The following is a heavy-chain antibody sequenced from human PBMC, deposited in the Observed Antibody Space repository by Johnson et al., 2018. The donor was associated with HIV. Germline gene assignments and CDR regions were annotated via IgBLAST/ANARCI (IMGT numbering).Heavy chain of an antibody. CDR3: ARVCSGGSCYEEKSPDAFDI. CDR2: ISYDGSKK. D-gene: IGHD2-15*01. Sequence: QVQLVESGGGVVQPGRSLRLSCVASGFIFSNFAMHWVRQAPGKGLEWMAIISYDGSKKYYADSVKGRFTISRDNSKNTVFLEMNSLRAEDTAVFYCARVCSGGSCYEEKSPDAFDIWGQGTMVTVSS. V-gene: IGHV3-30-3*01. J-gene: IGHJ3*02. CDR1: GFIFSNFA.